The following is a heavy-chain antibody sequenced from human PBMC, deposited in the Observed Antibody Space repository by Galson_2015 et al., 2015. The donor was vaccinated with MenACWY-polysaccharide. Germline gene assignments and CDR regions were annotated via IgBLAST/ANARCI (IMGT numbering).Heavy chain of an antibody. CDR2: IKEDGSEK. CDR1: GFTFRNYW. CDR3: ARDDRRVRGVFNWFGP. Sequence: SLRLSCAASGFTFRNYWMSWVRQAPGKGLEWVANIKEDGSEKYYVDSVRGRFTISRDNAKNSLYLQMNSLRAEDTAVYYCARDDRRVRGVFNWFGPWGQGTLVTVSS. J-gene: IGHJ5*02. D-gene: IGHD3-10*01. V-gene: IGHV3-7*01.